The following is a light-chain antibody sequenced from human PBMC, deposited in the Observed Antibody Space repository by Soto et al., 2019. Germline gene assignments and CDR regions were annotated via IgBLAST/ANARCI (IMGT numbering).Light chain of an antibody. J-gene: IGKJ1*01. V-gene: IGKV1-5*03. Sequence: DIQMTQSPSTLSASVGDIVTITCRASQSISSWLAWYQQKPGKAPKLLIYKASGLESGVPSRFSGSGSGTEFTLTISSLQPDDFATYYCQQYNSYPWTFGQGTKVDIK. CDR1: QSISSW. CDR2: KAS. CDR3: QQYNSYPWT.